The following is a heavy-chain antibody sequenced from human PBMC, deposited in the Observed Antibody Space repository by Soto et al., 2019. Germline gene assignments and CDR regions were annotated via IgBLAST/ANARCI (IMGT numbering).Heavy chain of an antibody. CDR2: IYFNGNT. V-gene: IGHV4-39*01. J-gene: IGHJ4*01. CDR1: GVSIIDTSYY. Sequence: SETLSLTCNVSGVSIIDTSYYWGWLRQPPGKGLEWIETIYFNGNTFYNPSLKSRLTISVDTSKNQISLRLTSVTAADTAVYYCARQGSYWGHGTLVTVSS. CDR3: ARQGSY.